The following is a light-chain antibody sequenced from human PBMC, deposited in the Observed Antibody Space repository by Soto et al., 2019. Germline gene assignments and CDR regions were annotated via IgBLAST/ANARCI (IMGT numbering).Light chain of an antibody. CDR2: KAS. CDR1: QTISSW. V-gene: IGKV1-5*03. CDR3: QHYNSYSGT. Sequence: DIQMTPSPSTLSGSVGDRVTITCRASQTISSWLAWYQQKPGKAPKLLIYKASTLKSGVPSRFSGSGSGTEFTLTISSLQPDDFATYYCQHYNSYSGTFGQGTKVDIK. J-gene: IGKJ1*01.